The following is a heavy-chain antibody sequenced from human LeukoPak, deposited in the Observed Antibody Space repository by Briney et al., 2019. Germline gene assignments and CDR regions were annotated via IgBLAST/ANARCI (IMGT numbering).Heavy chain of an antibody. CDR1: GYTFTGYY. CDR2: INPNSGGT. V-gene: IGHV1-2*02. J-gene: IGHJ4*02. Sequence: ASVTVSCTASGYTFTGYYMHWVRQAPGQGLEWMGWINPNSGGTNYAQKLQGRVTMTTDTSTSTAYMELRSLRSDDTAVYYCARRQGGDDSSGYYGYWGQGTLVTVSS. D-gene: IGHD3-22*01. CDR3: ARRQGGDDSSGYYGY.